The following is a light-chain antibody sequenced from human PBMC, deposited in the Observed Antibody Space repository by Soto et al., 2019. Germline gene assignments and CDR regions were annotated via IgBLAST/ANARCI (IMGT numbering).Light chain of an antibody. CDR1: SSDVGGYNY. CDR3: SSYGGGNNLL. V-gene: IGLV2-8*01. J-gene: IGLJ2*01. Sequence: QSVLTQPPSASGSPGQSVTISCTGTSSDVGGYNYVSWYQQHPGKAPKLMIYEVTKRPSGVPDTFSGSKSANTASLTVSGLQAEDEADYYCSSYGGGNNLLFGGGTKLTVL. CDR2: EVT.